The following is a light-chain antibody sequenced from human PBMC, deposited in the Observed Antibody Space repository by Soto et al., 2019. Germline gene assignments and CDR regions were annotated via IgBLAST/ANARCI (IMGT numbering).Light chain of an antibody. CDR2: EAS. J-gene: IGKJ1*01. CDR1: QSVSSTY. Sequence: EIVLTQSPGTLSLSPGERATLSCRASQSVSSTYVAWYQQRPGQTPKLLIYEASTRATGIPDRFSGSGSGTDFTLTISRLDPEDFAVYYCQQYGSSPLWTFGQGTKVDIK. V-gene: IGKV3-20*01. CDR3: QQYGSSPLWT.